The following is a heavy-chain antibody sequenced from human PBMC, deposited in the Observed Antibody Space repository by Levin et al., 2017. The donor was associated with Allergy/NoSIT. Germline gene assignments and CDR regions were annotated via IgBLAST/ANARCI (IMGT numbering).Heavy chain of an antibody. D-gene: IGHD3-22*01. Sequence: GESLKISCKASGYTFTSYDINWVRQATGQGLEWMGWMNPNSGNTGYAQKFQGRVTMTRNTSISTAYMELSSLRSEDTAVYYCARSGKIQVVPDYWGQGTLVTVSS. CDR3: ARSGKIQVVPDY. V-gene: IGHV1-8*01. CDR2: MNPNSGNT. J-gene: IGHJ4*02. CDR1: GYTFTSYD.